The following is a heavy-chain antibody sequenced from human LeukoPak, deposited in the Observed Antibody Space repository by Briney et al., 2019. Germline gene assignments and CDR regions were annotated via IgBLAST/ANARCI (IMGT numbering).Heavy chain of an antibody. CDR1: GGTFSSYA. CDR2: IVPIFGTA. Sequence: PGSSVKVSCKASGGTFSSYAISWVRQAPGQGLEWMGGIVPIFGTANYAQKFQGRVTITADESTSTAYMELSSLRSEDTAVYYCARDPTPLLTNGGWFDPWGQGTLVTVSS. J-gene: IGHJ5*02. V-gene: IGHV1-69*01. CDR3: ARDPTPLLTNGGWFDP. D-gene: IGHD7-27*01.